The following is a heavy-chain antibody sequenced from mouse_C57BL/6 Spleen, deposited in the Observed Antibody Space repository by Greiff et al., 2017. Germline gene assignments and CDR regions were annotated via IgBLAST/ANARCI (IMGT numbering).Heavy chain of an antibody. D-gene: IGHD2-3*01. J-gene: IGHJ2*01. CDR2: INPNNGGT. CDR3: VQRGDGYSPFDY. V-gene: IGHV1-26*01. Sequence: VQLQQSGPELVKPGASVKISCKASGYTFTDYYMNWVKQSHGKSLEWIGDINPNNGGTSYNQKFKGKATLTVDKSSSTAYMALRSLTSADSAVYCWVQRGDGYSPFDYWGKGTTLTVSS. CDR1: GYTFTDYY.